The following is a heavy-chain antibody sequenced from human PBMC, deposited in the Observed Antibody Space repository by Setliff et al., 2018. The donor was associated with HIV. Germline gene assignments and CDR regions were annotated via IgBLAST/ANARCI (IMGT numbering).Heavy chain of an antibody. V-gene: IGHV1-18*01. CDR2: ISGYNDNT. CDR3: ARAGAVMTAHFDF. J-gene: IGHJ4*02. D-gene: IGHD2-21*02. Sequence: ASVKVSCKASGYSFTTFGITWVRQAPGQGLEWMGWISGYNDNTNYAQKYQGRVTLTTDTSTNTAYMELRRLISGDTAVYYCARAGAVMTAHFDFWGQGTLVTVSS. CDR1: GYSFTTFG.